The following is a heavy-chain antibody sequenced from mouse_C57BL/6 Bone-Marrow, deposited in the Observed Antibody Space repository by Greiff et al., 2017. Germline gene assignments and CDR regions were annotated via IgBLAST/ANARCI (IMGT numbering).Heavy chain of an antibody. CDR1: GFTFSDYY. J-gene: IGHJ1*03. Sequence: EVKVVESEGGLVQPGSSMKLSCTASGFTFSDYYMAWVRQVPEKGLEWVANINYDGSSTYYLDSLQSRFIISRDNAKNILYLQMSSLKSEDTATYYCARDGGYGSRYWYFDAWGTGTTVTVSS. V-gene: IGHV5-16*01. CDR3: ARDGGYGSRYWYFDA. D-gene: IGHD1-1*01. CDR2: INYDGSST.